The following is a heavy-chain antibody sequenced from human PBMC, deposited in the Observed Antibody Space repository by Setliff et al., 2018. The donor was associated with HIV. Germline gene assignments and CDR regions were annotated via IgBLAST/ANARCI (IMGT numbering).Heavy chain of an antibody. CDR3: ARDSEAGV. CDR2: ISTYNGNT. D-gene: IGHD3-10*01. Sequence: GASVKVSCKASGYTFNNYGISWVRQAPGQGLEWMGWISTYNGNTNYAQKFQGRVALTTDTSTNTAYMELRGLKSDDMAMYYCARDSEAGVWGQGTLVTVSS. V-gene: IGHV1-18*03. J-gene: IGHJ4*02. CDR1: GYTFNNYG.